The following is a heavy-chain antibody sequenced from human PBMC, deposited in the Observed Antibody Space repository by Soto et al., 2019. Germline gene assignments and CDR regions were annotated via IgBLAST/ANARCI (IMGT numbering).Heavy chain of an antibody. CDR2: IIPAYVTP. Sequence: QVQVVQSGSEVRKPGSSVKVSCKTSGYTFSSYGVNWVRQAPGQGLEWLGEIIPAYVTPFYAQRFQGRVRITADRYSRTVYNELKGLRSHDTAVLYCARGGATVGASTGDNFGSSYLDYWGQGTLVTVSS. V-gene: IGHV1-69*06. CDR1: GYTFSSYG. D-gene: IGHD1-26*01. CDR3: ARGGATVGASTGDNFGSSYLDY. J-gene: IGHJ4*02.